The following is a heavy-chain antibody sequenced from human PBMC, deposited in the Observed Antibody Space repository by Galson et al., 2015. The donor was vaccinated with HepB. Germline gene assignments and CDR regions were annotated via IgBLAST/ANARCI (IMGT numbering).Heavy chain of an antibody. CDR2: IRGSGSPT. J-gene: IGHJ4*02. Sequence: SLRLSCAASGFTFTNYAMSWVRQAPGKGLEWVSAIRGSGSPTYYGDSVKGRFIISRDNSKNTLYLQMNSLRAEDTALYYCAKGTCAGDCYYYFEHWGQGTLVTVSS. V-gene: IGHV3-23*01. CDR1: GFTFTNYA. CDR3: AKGTCAGDCYYYFEH. D-gene: IGHD2-21*02.